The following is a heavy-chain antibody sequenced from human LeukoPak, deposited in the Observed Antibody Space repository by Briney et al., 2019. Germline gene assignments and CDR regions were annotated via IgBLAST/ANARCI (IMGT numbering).Heavy chain of an antibody. D-gene: IGHD2-2*01. CDR1: GFTFSDNG. Sequence: PGGSPGLSCTASGFTFSDNGMHWARQAPGKGLEWVAFIRNDGSDTYYADSVKGRFTISRDNAKNTLYLQMNSLTTEDTAVYYCVKDNPVCHVWGKGTTVAVSS. CDR2: IRNDGSDT. CDR3: VKDNPVCHV. V-gene: IGHV3-30*02. J-gene: IGHJ6*04.